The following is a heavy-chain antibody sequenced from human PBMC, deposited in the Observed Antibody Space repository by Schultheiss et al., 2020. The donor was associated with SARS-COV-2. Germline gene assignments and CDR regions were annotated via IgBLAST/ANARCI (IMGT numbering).Heavy chain of an antibody. D-gene: IGHD2-2*01. Sequence: GESLKISCAASGFTFSSYSMNWVRQAPGKGLEWVSYISSSSSTIYYADSVKGRFTISRDNAKNSLYLQMNSLRAEDTAVYYCARDIVVVPAATSGYMDVWGKGTTVTSP. V-gene: IGHV3-48*04. CDR2: ISSSSSTI. CDR1: GFTFSSYS. CDR3: ARDIVVVPAATSGYMDV. J-gene: IGHJ6*03.